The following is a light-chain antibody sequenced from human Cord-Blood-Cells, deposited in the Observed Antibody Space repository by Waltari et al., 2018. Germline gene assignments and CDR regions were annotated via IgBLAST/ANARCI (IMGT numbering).Light chain of an antibody. Sequence: EIVLTQPPATLSVSPGERPTLSCRASQSVSSNLAWYQQKPGQAPRLLIYGASTRATGIPARFSGSGSGTEFTLTISSLQSEDFAVYYCQQYNNWPYTFGQGTKVEIK. CDR1: QSVSSN. CDR2: GAS. CDR3: QQYNNWPYT. J-gene: IGKJ2*01. V-gene: IGKV3-15*01.